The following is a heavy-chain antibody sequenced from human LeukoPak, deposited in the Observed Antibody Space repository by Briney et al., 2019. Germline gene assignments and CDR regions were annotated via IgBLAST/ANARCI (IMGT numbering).Heavy chain of an antibody. D-gene: IGHD6-13*01. CDR3: AKDPIPGRIAAAGTGWFDY. Sequence: PGRSLRLSCAASGFTLSSYGMHWVRQAPGKGLEWVAVISFDGSNKYCSDSVRGRFTISRDNSKNTLYLQMNSLRAEDTAVYYCAKDPIPGRIAAAGTGWFDYWGQGTLVTVSS. CDR1: GFTLSSYG. J-gene: IGHJ5*01. CDR2: ISFDGSNK. V-gene: IGHV3-30*18.